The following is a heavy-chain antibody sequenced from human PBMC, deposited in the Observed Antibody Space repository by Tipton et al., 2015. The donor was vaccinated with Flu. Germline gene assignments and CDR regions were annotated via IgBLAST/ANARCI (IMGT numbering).Heavy chain of an antibody. Sequence: SLRLSCAASGFTVSSKYMGWVRQAPGKGLQWVSVIYRGGTTYVADSVKGRCTISRDNSKNTLYLQWNSLTTEDTAVYYCATLGNSGTDGFDIWGQGTMVTIS. CDR2: IYRGGTT. J-gene: IGHJ3*02. V-gene: IGHV3-66*02. CDR3: ATLGNSGTDGFDI. CDR1: GFTVSSKY. D-gene: IGHD5-12*01.